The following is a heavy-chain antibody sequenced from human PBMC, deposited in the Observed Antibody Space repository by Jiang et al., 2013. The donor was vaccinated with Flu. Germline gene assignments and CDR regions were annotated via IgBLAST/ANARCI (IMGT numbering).Heavy chain of an antibody. D-gene: IGHD6-13*01. CDR2: IYYSGST. Sequence: PGLVKPSETLSLTCTVSGGSISSYYWSWIRQPPGKGLEWIGYIYYSGSTNYNPSLKSRVTISVDTSKNQFSLKLSSVTAADTAVYYCARHLTIAAAGTFPDYWGQGTLVTVSS. V-gene: IGHV4-59*01. J-gene: IGHJ4*02. CDR3: ARHLTIAAAGTFPDY. CDR1: GGSISSYY.